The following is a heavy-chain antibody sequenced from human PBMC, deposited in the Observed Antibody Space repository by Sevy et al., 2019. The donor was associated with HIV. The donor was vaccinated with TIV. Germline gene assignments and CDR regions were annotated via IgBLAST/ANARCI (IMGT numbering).Heavy chain of an antibody. D-gene: IGHD3-10*01. Sequence: ASVKVSCKASGYTFTGYYIHWVREAPGQGLEWMGWINPNSGGTNYERKFQGWVTMTRDTSISTAYMELSRLRSEDTAVYYCARDLLLSGYYGSGIYDYYYYGMDVWGQGTTVTVSS. CDR1: GYTFTGYY. CDR2: INPNSGGT. CDR3: ARDLLLSGYYGSGIYDYYYYGMDV. J-gene: IGHJ6*02. V-gene: IGHV1-2*04.